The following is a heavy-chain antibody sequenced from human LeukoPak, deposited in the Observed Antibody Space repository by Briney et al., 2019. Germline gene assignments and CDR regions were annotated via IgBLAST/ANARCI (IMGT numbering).Heavy chain of an antibody. D-gene: IGHD2-15*01. CDR3: EKDRLRYCAGGNCYSPVDY. Sequence: GGPLRLSCAASGFNFRTHGMHWLRQAPGKRLEWVTFIRADGSDKYYRHSVKGRFTISRDNAKNTLYLQMTSLTAEDTAVYYCEKDRLRYCAGGNCYSPVDYWGQGTLVTVSS. CDR2: IRADGSDK. CDR1: GFNFRTHG. V-gene: IGHV3-30*02. J-gene: IGHJ4*01.